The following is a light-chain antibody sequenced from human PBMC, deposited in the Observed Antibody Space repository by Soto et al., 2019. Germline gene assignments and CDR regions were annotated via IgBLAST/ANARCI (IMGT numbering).Light chain of an antibody. CDR1: QSSSNY. CDR2: TAS. J-gene: IGKJ1*01. CDR3: QQSYSTPRT. Sequence: DVQMTQSPSSLSASVRDRVTITCRASQSSSNYLNWYQQTPGKAPKLLIYTASSLQPGVPSRLSGSGSGTDLTLTISRLHPGDCANYYCQQSYSTPRTFGQGTKGEIK. V-gene: IGKV1-39*01.